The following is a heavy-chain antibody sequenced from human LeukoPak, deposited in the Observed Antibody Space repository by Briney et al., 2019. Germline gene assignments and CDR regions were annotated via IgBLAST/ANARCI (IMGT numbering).Heavy chain of an antibody. CDR3: AKDRSDNSSWYCMDV. CDR1: GFTFSTYA. Sequence: PGGSLRLSCAASGFTFSTYAMSWVRQAPGKGLEWVSGISGSGANTYYADSVKGRFTISRDSSKSTLYLQMNSLRADDTAVYYCAKDRSDNSSWYCMDVWGQGTTVTVSS. V-gene: IGHV3-23*01. CDR2: ISGSGANT. D-gene: IGHD6-13*01. J-gene: IGHJ6*02.